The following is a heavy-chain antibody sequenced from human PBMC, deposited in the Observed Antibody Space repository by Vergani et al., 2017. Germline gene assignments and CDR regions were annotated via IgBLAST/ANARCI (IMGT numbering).Heavy chain of an antibody. CDR3: AKVRSSGWYLDY. V-gene: IGHV3-30*18. CDR2: ISYDGSNK. D-gene: IGHD6-19*01. CDR1: GFTFSSYG. Sequence: VQLVESGGGLIQPGRSLRLSCAASGFTFSSYGMHWVRQAPGKGLEWVAVISYDGSNKYYADSVKGRFTISRDNSKNTLYLQMNSLRAEDTAVYYCAKVRSSGWYLDYWGQGTLVTVSS. J-gene: IGHJ4*02.